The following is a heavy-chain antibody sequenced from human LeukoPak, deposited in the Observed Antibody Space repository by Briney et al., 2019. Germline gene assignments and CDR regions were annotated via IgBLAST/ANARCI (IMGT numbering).Heavy chain of an antibody. CDR3: GRLGESTSTAFDI. V-gene: IGHV5-51*01. D-gene: IGHD2-2*01. J-gene: IGHJ3*02. CDR1: GYSFTTNW. Sequence: GESLKISCKGSGYSFTTNWIGWVRQMPGKGLEWMGIIYPGDSDTRYSPSFQGQVTISADKSISTAYLQWSSLKASDTATYYCGRLGESTSTAFDIWGQGTMVTVSS. CDR2: IYPGDSDT.